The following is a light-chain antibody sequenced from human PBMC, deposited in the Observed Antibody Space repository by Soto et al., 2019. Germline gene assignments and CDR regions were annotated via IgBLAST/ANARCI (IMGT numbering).Light chain of an antibody. J-gene: IGKJ1*01. CDR3: QQYGSSPWT. CDR1: QSFRGL. CDR2: GAS. Sequence: EIVLTQSPGILSLSPGERASLSCRASQSFRGLLAWYQQKPGQAPRLLIYGASSRATGIPDRFSGSGSGTDFTLTISRLEPEDFAVYYCQQYGSSPWTFGQGTKVDIK. V-gene: IGKV3-20*01.